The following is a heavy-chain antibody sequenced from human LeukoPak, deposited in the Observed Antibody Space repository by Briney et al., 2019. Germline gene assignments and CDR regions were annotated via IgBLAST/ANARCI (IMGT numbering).Heavy chain of an antibody. J-gene: IGHJ4*02. Sequence: TLSLTCTVSGGSISSYYWSWIRQPPGKALQWLALIYWDGDKRYSPSLESRLTVTKDTSKNQVVLTMTNMDPVDTATYYCASRPSGWYYFDYWGQGTLVTVSS. V-gene: IGHV2-5*08. CDR2: IYWDGDK. D-gene: IGHD6-19*01. CDR1: GGSISSYYW. CDR3: ASRPSGWYYFDY.